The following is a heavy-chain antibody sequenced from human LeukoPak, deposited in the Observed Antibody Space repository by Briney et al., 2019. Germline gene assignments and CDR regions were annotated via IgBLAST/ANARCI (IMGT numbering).Heavy chain of an antibody. V-gene: IGHV3-48*04. CDR1: GFTFSSYW. D-gene: IGHD5-24*01. J-gene: IGHJ4*02. Sequence: GGSLRLSCAASGFTFSSYWMHWVRQAPGKGLEWVSYISSSSSTIYYADSVKGRFTISRDNAKNSLYLQMNSLRAEDTAVYYCARDQDGYNSGWGQGTLVTVSS. CDR2: ISSSSSTI. CDR3: ARDQDGYNSG.